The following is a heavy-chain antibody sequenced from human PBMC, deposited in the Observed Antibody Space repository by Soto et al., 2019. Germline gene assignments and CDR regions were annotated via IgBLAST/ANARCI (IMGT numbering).Heavy chain of an antibody. V-gene: IGHV3-30-3*01. CDR3: ARDRVVVVTAAYYYYGMDV. D-gene: IGHD2-21*02. Sequence: LRLSCAASGFTFSSYAMHWVRQAPGKGLEWVAVISYDGSNKYYADSVKGRFTSSRDKSKNTLYLQMNSLRAEDTAVYYCARDRVVVVTAAYYYYGMDVWGQGTTVTVSS. J-gene: IGHJ6*02. CDR1: GFTFSSYA. CDR2: ISYDGSNK.